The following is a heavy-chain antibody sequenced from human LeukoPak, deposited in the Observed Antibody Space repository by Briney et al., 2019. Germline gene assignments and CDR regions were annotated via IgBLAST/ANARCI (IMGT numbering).Heavy chain of an antibody. Sequence: SGGSLRLSCAASGLTFNTYAMHWVRQAPGKGLEWVEVISYDGSKKFYADSVKGRFTISRDKLNDMLYLQMSSLRDDDTGVYYCTRSGRGAFFKAYFDYWGQGTLVTVSS. CDR2: ISYDGSKK. V-gene: IGHV3-30*07. D-gene: IGHD2/OR15-2a*01. CDR1: GLTFNTYA. CDR3: TRSGRGAFFKAYFDY. J-gene: IGHJ4*02.